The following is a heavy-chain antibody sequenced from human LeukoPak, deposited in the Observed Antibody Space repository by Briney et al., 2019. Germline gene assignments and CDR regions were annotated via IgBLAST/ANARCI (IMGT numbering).Heavy chain of an antibody. V-gene: IGHV1-18*01. CDR3: ARARSGWLGATDY. CDR1: GYTFTTYA. CDR2: ISAYSGNT. J-gene: IGHJ4*02. D-gene: IGHD6-19*01. Sequence: ASVKVSCKASGYTFTTYAISWVRQAPGQGLEWMGWISAYSGNTNYAQKLQGRVTMTTDTSTSTAYMELSSLRSEDTAVYYCARARSGWLGATDYWGQGTLVTVSS.